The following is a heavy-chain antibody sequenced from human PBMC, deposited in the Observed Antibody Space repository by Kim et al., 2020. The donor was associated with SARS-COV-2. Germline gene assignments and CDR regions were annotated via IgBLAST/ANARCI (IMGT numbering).Heavy chain of an antibody. CDR3: ARDPSSSGSLDY. D-gene: IGHD6-13*01. J-gene: IGHJ4*02. V-gene: IGHV6-1*01. Sequence: DYAVSVKSRISINPDTSKNQFSLQLNSVTPQDTAVYYCARDPSSSGSLDYWGQGTLVTVSS.